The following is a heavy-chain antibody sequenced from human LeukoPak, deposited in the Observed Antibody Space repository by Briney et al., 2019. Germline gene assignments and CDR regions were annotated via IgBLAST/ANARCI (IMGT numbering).Heavy chain of an antibody. CDR3: AKVGYCSSTSCYASPPDY. J-gene: IGHJ4*02. D-gene: IGHD2-2*01. CDR2: ISGSGGST. V-gene: IGHV3-23*01. CDR1: GFTFSSYA. Sequence: GGSLRLSCAPSGFTFSSYAMRWVRQAPGKGLEWVSAISGSGGSTYYADSVKGRFTISRDNSKNTLYLQMNSLRAEDTAVYYCAKVGYCSSTSCYASPPDYWGQGTLVTVSS.